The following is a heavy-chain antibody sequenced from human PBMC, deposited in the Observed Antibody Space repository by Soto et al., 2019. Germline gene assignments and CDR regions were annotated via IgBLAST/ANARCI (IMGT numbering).Heavy chain of an antibody. CDR3: AREGSTTWSYYYYGMDV. Sequence: GGSLRLSCATSGFIFNNYAMGWVRQAPGRGLEWVSSITGSGVSTYYADSVRGRFALSRDNSKNSLYLQMSSLRAEDTAVYYCAREGSTTWSYYYYGMDVWGQGTTVTVSS. J-gene: IGHJ6*02. D-gene: IGHD6-13*01. CDR2: ITGSGVST. V-gene: IGHV3-23*01. CDR1: GFIFNNYA.